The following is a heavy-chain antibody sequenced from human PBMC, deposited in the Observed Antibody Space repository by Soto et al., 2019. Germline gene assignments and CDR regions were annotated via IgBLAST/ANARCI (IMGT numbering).Heavy chain of an antibody. CDR3: AKDQRRFLEWLFSLPQYYGMDV. CDR1: GFTFSSYG. CDR2: ISYDGSNK. Sequence: QVQLVESGGGVVQPGRSLRLSCAASGFTFSSYGMHWVRQAPGKGLEWVAVISYDGSNKYYADSVKGRFTISRDNSKNTLYLQMNSLRAEDTAVYYCAKDQRRFLEWLFSLPQYYGMDVWGQGTTVTVSS. J-gene: IGHJ6*02. V-gene: IGHV3-30*18. D-gene: IGHD3-3*01.